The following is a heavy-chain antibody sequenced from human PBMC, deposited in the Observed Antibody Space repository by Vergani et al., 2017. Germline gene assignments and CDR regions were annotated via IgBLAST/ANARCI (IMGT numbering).Heavy chain of an antibody. CDR1: GFTFSACP. D-gene: IGHD3-22*01. CDR2: ISARYPST. Sequence: EVQLVESGGGLVKRGGSLRLSCAASGFTFSACPMTWVRQAPGKGLEWVSAISARYPSTYYADSVKGRFTISRDNSKTMLYLQMNSLRAEDTAVYYCAGLSYDTTPYLQGGYDCWGQGTLVSVSS. CDR3: AGLSYDTTPYLQGGYDC. J-gene: IGHJ4*02. V-gene: IGHV3-23*04.